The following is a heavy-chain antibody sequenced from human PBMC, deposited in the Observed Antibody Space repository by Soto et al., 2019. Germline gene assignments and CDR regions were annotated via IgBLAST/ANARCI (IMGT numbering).Heavy chain of an antibody. CDR2: IAPSDSYT. CDR1: GYSFTSYW. CDR3: ARNPPFGELEQPADSWFDP. D-gene: IGHD3-3*01. V-gene: IGHV5-10-1*01. J-gene: IGHJ5*02. Sequence: GASLKICCKGGGYSFTSYWISGVRQMAEKGVGWRWSIAPSDSYTNYSTSYQGHVTISAAKTISTAYLQWSSLNASDTAMYYCARNPPFGELEQPADSWFDPWGQGTLVTVSS.